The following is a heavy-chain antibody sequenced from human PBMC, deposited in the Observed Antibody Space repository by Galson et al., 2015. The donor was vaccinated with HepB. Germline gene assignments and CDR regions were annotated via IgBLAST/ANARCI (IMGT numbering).Heavy chain of an antibody. CDR1: GFNITGYY. CDR2: ITPTSGLT. CDR3: VRALDP. V-gene: IGHV1-2*02. J-gene: IGHJ5*02. Sequence: SVKVSCKASGFNITGYYMHWVRQAPGQGLEWMGWITPTSGLTKYAEKFQGRVTVTRDTSINTVYMELTSLTSDDTAIYYCVRALDPWGQGTLVTVSS.